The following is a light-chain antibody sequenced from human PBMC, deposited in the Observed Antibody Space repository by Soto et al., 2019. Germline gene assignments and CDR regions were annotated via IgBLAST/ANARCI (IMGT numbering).Light chain of an antibody. CDR2: AAS. CDR3: QQTHSMPLT. V-gene: IGKV1-39*01. J-gene: IGKJ4*01. Sequence: IHMTHSPSTLSASVLYRVTITVLSSQIITRYLNWYQQKPGKAPELLMFAASNLENGVPPRFSGSGSETDFSLTISSLQPEDFATYFCQQTHSMPLTFGGGTKVDIK. CDR1: QIITRY.